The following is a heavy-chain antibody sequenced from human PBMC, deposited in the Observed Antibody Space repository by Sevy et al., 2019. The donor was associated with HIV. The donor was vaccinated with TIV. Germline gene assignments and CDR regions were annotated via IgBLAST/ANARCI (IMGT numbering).Heavy chain of an antibody. CDR1: EFTFSSYA. D-gene: IGHD3-10*01. CDR2: ISGSGGST. J-gene: IGHJ4*02. Sequence: GGSLRLSCAASEFTFSSYAMSWVRQAPGKGLEWVSAISGSGGSTDYADSVKGRFTISRDNSKNTLYLQMNSLRAEDTAVYYCAGDYYGSGNYYNPFDYWGQGTLVTVSS. CDR3: AGDYYGSGNYYNPFDY. V-gene: IGHV3-23*01.